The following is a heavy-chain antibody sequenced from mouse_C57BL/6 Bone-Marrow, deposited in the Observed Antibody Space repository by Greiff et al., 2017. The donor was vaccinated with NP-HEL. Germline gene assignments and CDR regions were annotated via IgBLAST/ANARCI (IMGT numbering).Heavy chain of an antibody. V-gene: IGHV14-4*01. CDR3: TTGAAQGYYFDY. Sequence: EVHLVESGAELVRPGASVKLSCTASGFNIKDDYMHWVKQRPEQGLEWIGWIDPENGDTEYASKFQGKATITADTSSNTAYLQLSSLTSEDTAVYYCTTGAAQGYYFDYWGQGTTLTVSS. CDR1: GFNIKDDY. CDR2: IDPENGDT. J-gene: IGHJ2*01. D-gene: IGHD3-2*02.